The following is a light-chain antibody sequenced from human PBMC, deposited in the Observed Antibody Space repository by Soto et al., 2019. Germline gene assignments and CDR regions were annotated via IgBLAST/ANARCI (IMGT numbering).Light chain of an antibody. Sequence: VQMTQSPSSLSAFVGARVTITCRASQGIAPYLAWFQQKPGKVPKLLIYATSTLQSGVPSRFSGSGSGTDFTLTINSLQPEDVGTYYCQKYNSAPLTFGGGTKVEIK. J-gene: IGKJ4*01. CDR1: QGIAPY. CDR2: ATS. CDR3: QKYNSAPLT. V-gene: IGKV1-27*01.